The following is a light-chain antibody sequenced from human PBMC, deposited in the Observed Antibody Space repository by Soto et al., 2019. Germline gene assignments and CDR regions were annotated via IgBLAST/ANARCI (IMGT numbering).Light chain of an antibody. Sequence: DIQMTQSPSTLSGSVEDRVIITCRAIQTISSWFACYQQKPGKAPKLXIDKXSTLKRGGPSRLSGSGSGTEFTLTISSLQPYYFATYYCQHYNSYSEAFGQGTKVDI. CDR1: QTISSW. CDR3: QHYNSYSEA. V-gene: IGKV1-5*03. CDR2: KXS. J-gene: IGKJ1*01.